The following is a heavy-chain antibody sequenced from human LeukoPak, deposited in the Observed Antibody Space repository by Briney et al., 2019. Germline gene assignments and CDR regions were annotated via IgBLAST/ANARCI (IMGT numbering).Heavy chain of an antibody. J-gene: IGHJ4*02. V-gene: IGHV3-30*04. Sequence: GGSLRLSCAASGFTFSSYAMHWVRQAPGRGLEWAAVISDDGRNIYYADSVKGRFTISSDNSKNTLYLQMNSLRAEDTAVYYCARAKLRDTFDYWGQGTLVTVSS. CDR3: ARAKLRDTFDY. CDR2: ISDDGRNI. D-gene: IGHD1-7*01. CDR1: GFTFSSYA.